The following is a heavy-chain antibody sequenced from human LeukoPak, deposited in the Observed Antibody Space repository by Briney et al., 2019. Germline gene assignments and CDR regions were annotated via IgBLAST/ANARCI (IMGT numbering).Heavy chain of an antibody. V-gene: IGHV3-7*01. CDR1: AFTFSSYW. CDR2: IKQDGSEK. CDR3: ARGDKQLVFKRRKGGFDP. D-gene: IGHD6-13*01. J-gene: IGHJ5*02. Sequence: GGSLRLSCAASAFTFSSYWMSWVRQAPGKGLEWVANIKQDGSEKYYVDSVKGRFTISRDNSKNTLYLQMNSLRTEDTAVYYCARGDKQLVFKRRKGGFDPWGQGTLVTVSS.